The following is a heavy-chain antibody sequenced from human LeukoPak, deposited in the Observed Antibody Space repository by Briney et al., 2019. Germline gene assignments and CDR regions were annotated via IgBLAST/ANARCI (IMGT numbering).Heavy chain of an antibody. V-gene: IGHV4-30-4*01. D-gene: IGHD3-10*01. J-gene: IGHJ4*02. CDR2: IYYSGST. Sequence: SETLSITCTVSGGSISSGDYYWSWIRQPPGKGLEWIGYIYYSGSTYYNPSLKSRVTISVDTSKNQFSLKLSSVTAADTAVYYCAREAYGSGSSYFDYWGQGTLVTVSS. CDR3: AREAYGSGSSYFDY. CDR1: GGSISSGDYY.